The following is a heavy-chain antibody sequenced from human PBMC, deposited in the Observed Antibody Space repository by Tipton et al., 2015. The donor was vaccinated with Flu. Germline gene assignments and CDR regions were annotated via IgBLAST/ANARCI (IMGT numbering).Heavy chain of an antibody. Sequence: TLSLTCAVYGGSFSGYYWSWIRQPPGKGLEWIGEINHSGSTNYNPSLKSRVTISVDTSKNQFSLKLSSVTAADTAVYYCARGGNHLFDYWGQGTLVTVSS. J-gene: IGHJ4*02. CDR2: INHSGST. CDR1: GGSFSGYY. CDR3: ARGGNHLFDY. V-gene: IGHV4-34*01. D-gene: IGHD1-14*01.